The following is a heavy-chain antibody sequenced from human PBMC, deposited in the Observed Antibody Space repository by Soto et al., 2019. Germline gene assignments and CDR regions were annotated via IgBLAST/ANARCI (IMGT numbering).Heavy chain of an antibody. CDR1: GFTFSSYG. CDR3: ARDLRFADTTFDY. D-gene: IGHD3-16*01. J-gene: IGHJ4*02. Sequence: QVQLVESGGGVVQPGRSLRLSCAASGFTFSSYGMHWVRQAPGKGLEWVAVIWYDGSNKYYADSVKGRFTISRDNSKNTLYLQMNSLRAEDMAVYYCARDLRFADTTFDYWGQGTLVTVSS. CDR2: IWYDGSNK. V-gene: IGHV3-33*01.